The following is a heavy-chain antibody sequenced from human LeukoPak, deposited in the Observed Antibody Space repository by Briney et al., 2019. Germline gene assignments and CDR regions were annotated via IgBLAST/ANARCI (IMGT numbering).Heavy chain of an antibody. J-gene: IGHJ4*02. Sequence: SETLSLTCTVSIGSISSSSYYWSWIRQHPGKGLEWIGYIYYSGSTYYNPSLKSRVTISVDTSKNQFSLKLSSVTAADTAVYYCARDRDYGDPYFDYWGQGTLVTVSS. CDR1: IGSISSSSYY. V-gene: IGHV4-31*03. CDR2: IYYSGST. CDR3: ARDRDYGDPYFDY. D-gene: IGHD4-17*01.